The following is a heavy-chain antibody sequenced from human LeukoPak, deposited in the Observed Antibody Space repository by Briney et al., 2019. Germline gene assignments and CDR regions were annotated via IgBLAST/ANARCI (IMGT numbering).Heavy chain of an antibody. D-gene: IGHD5-18*01. Sequence: GGSLRLSCAASGFTFSSYGTHWVRRAPGKGLEWVAVISYDGSNKYYADSVKGRFTISRDNSKNTLYLQMNSLRAEDTAVYYCAKGHGYGLFDYWGQGTLVTVSS. V-gene: IGHV3-30*18. CDR2: ISYDGSNK. CDR1: GFTFSSYG. J-gene: IGHJ4*02. CDR3: AKGHGYGLFDY.